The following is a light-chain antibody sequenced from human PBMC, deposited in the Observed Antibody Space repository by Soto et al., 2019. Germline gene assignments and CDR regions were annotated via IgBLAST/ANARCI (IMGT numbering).Light chain of an antibody. Sequence: DIHITLSPASLCVSAGDRVTLACRASDTINTNLNWYQQKPGQAPNLLIYSASDFQSGVPSRFSGSGSGTEFTLTISSLQPEDFATYYCQQCSSSPITFGQGTRLDIK. CDR2: SAS. CDR1: DTINTN. J-gene: IGKJ5*01. V-gene: IGKV1-39*01. CDR3: QQCSSSPIT.